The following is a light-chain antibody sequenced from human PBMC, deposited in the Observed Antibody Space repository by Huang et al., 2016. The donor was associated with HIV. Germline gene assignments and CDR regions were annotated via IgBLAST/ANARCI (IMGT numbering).Light chain of an antibody. CDR1: QSISNY. V-gene: IGKV1-39*01. CDR2: AAS. Sequence: DNQMTQSPSSLSASVGDRVIITCRASQSISNYLNWYQHKPGKAPRLLIYAASSLQSGVPSRFSGSGSKTTFTLTISSLQPEDFATYYCQQTYDTPPLTFGGGTRVDMK. CDR3: QQTYDTPPLT. J-gene: IGKJ4*01.